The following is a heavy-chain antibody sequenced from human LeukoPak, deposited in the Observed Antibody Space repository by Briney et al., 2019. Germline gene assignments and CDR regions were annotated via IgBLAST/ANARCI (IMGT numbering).Heavy chain of an antibody. V-gene: IGHV4-61*02. J-gene: IGHJ4*02. CDR2: FYTSENT. D-gene: IGHD3-3*01. CDR3: ARDDSGVVGFAY. Sequence: SETLSLTCTVSGGSIRSASYFWNWIRQPAGKGLEWIGRFYTSENTNYNPSLKSRVTISLDTSKNQFSLKLTSVTAADRAVYYCARDDSGVVGFAYWGQGILVTVSS. CDR1: GGSIRSASYF.